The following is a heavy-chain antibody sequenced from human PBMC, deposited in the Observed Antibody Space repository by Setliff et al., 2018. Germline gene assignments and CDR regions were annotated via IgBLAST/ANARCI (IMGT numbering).Heavy chain of an antibody. CDR2: TYHSGSI. CDR3: ARGLEGEDYFYYMDV. V-gene: IGHV4-4*02. Sequence: SETLSLTCTVSGGSISSSNWWTWVRQPPGKGLEWIGETYHSGSINYNPSLRSRVTMSVDKSKNQFSLKLTFVTAADTAVYYCARGLEGEDYFYYMDVWGKGNTVTVS. J-gene: IGHJ6*03. CDR1: GGSISSSNW. D-gene: IGHD2-21*01.